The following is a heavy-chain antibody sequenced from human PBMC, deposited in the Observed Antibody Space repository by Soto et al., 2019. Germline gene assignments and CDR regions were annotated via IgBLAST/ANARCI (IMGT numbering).Heavy chain of an antibody. Sequence: GGSLRLSCAASGFPFSSYSMNWVRQAPGKGLEWVSAIRGSGEATYYADSVKGRFIISRDNSRDTLFLQMNSLRAEDTAVYYCAREGSSGWKGINWFDPWGQGTLVTVSS. V-gene: IGHV3-23*01. CDR3: AREGSSGWKGINWFDP. CDR2: IRGSGEAT. CDR1: GFPFSSYS. D-gene: IGHD6-19*01. J-gene: IGHJ5*02.